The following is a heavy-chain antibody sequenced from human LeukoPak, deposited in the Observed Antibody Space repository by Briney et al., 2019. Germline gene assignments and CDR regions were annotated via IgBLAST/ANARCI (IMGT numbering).Heavy chain of an antibody. CDR2: IGGRGGST. CDR3: GKEGGA. V-gene: IGHV3-23*01. Sequence: GGSLRLSCAASGFRFSDYTMTWVRQAPGEGPEWVSAIGGRGGSTHYADSLGGRFTISRDNSKDMLYLQMNSLKVEDTATYYCGKEGGAWGQGTKVTVSS. D-gene: IGHD3-16*01. CDR1: GFRFSDYT. J-gene: IGHJ5*02.